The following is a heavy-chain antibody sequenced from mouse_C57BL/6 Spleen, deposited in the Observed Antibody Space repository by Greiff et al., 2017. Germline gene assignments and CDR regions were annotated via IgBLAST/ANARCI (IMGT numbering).Heavy chain of an antibody. Sequence: VQLQQSGPGLVKPSQSLSLTCSVTGYSITSGYYWNWIRQFPGNKLEWMGYISYDGSNNYNPSLKNRISITRDTSKNQFFLKLNSVTTEDTATYYCARDGAQAGAMDYWGQGTSVTVSS. V-gene: IGHV3-6*01. CDR1: GYSITSGYY. CDR3: ARDGAQAGAMDY. J-gene: IGHJ4*01. CDR2: ISYDGSN. D-gene: IGHD3-2*02.